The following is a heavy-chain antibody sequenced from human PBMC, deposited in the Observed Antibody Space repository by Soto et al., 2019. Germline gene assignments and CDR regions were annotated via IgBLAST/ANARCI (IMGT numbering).Heavy chain of an antibody. V-gene: IGHV2-5*02. CDR3: VHRLVANCRGDCSLSDY. D-gene: IGHD2-21*02. Sequence: QITLKESGPTVVRPTQTLTLTCTFSGFSLTNIGVGVGWIRQPPGKAPEWLALINWDEDDFYSPSLKSRLTITQDTSKDEVYLTMSNMDPVDTATYYCVHRLVANCRGDCSLSDYWGQGTLVTVSS. J-gene: IGHJ4*02. CDR2: INWDEDD. CDR1: GFSLTNIGVG.